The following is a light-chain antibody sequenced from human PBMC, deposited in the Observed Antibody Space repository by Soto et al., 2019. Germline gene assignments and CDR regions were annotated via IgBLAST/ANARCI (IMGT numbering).Light chain of an antibody. V-gene: IGKV3-20*01. CDR3: EQYDSSPYT. J-gene: IGKJ2*01. Sequence: EIVLPQSPGTLSLPPGERATLSCRASQSVSSPYLAWYQHKPGQAPRLLIYGASSRETGIPDTFSGSGSGTDFTLTISRLEPEDFAVYYCEQYDSSPYTCGQGTQLEIK. CDR2: GAS. CDR1: QSVSSPY.